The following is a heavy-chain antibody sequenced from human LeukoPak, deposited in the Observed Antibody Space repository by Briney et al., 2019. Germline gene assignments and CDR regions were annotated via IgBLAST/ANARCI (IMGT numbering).Heavy chain of an antibody. V-gene: IGHV3-21*01. CDR1: GFTFSTYS. CDR2: IISSSSYI. D-gene: IGHD2-15*01. CDR3: ARDPQYCSGGSCYSFDY. Sequence: MPGGSLRLSCAASGFTFSTYSMNWVRQAPGKGLEWVSSIISSSSYIYYADSVEGRFTISRDNAKNSLYLQMNSLRAEDTAVYYCARDPQYCSGGSCYSFDYWGQGTLVTVSS. J-gene: IGHJ4*02.